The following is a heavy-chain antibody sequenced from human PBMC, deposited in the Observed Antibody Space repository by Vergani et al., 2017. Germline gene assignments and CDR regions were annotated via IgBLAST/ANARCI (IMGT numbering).Heavy chain of an antibody. CDR3: GRHNRDGYNSNSPGDD. D-gene: IGHD5-24*01. CDR1: GYSFNSYW. CDR2: IYTGDSDT. J-gene: IGHJ4*02. V-gene: IGHV5-51*01. Sequence: EVQLVQSGAEVKKPGESLKISCKGSGYSFNSYWIGWVRQMPGKGLEWMVIIYTGDSDTRYSPSFQGQVTISADKSISTAYLQWSTLKASDTAMYYCGRHNRDGYNSNSPGDDWGQGTLVTVSS.